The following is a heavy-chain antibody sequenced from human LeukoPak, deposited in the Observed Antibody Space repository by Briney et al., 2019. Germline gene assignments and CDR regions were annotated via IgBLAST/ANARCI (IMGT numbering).Heavy chain of an antibody. CDR3: AKSQGYSGYDSEVVK. J-gene: IGHJ4*02. D-gene: IGHD5-12*01. V-gene: IGHV3-23*01. CDR1: GLTYSNYA. CDR2: LTGSGTTT. Sequence: PGGSLRLSCAAPGLTYSNYATSCGPDAPGMGLEWGSVLTGSGTTTFYADSLRRRVNISRDNSKNTLYLQMNSLRAEDTAVYLCAKSQGYSGYDSEVVKWGQGSMVSVCS.